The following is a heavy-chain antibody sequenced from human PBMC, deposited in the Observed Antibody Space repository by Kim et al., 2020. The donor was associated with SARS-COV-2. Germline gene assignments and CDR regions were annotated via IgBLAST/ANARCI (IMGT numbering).Heavy chain of an antibody. J-gene: IGHJ4*02. Sequence: GGSLRLSCAASGFTFSSYAMHWVRQAPGKGLEWVAVISYDGSNKYYADSVKGRFTISRDNSKNTLYLQMNSLRAEDTAVYYCARGSTTVTTDYWGQGTLVTVSS. CDR2: ISYDGSNK. CDR3: ARGSTTVTTDY. D-gene: IGHD4-17*01. V-gene: IGHV3-30*04. CDR1: GFTFSSYA.